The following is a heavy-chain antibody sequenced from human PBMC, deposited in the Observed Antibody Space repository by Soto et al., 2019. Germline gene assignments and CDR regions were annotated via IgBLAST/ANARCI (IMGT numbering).Heavy chain of an antibody. Sequence: SETLSLTCTVSGGSISSGDYCWSWIRQPPGKGLEWIGYIYYSGSTYYNPSLKSRVTISVDTSKNQFSLKLSSVTAADTAVYYCARGSLKYWFDPWGQGTLVTVSS. V-gene: IGHV4-30-4*01. CDR3: ARGSLKYWFDP. CDR1: GGSISSGDYC. J-gene: IGHJ5*02. CDR2: IYYSGST.